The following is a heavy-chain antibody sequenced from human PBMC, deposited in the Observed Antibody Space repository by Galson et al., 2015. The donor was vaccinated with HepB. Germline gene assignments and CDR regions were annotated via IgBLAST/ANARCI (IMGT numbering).Heavy chain of an antibody. CDR3: ARTAAYGSNGYADLES. CDR2: SRHKARSYST. J-gene: IGHJ5*02. V-gene: IGHV3-72*01. Sequence: SLRLSCAASGFIFSDHYIDWVRQAPGKGLEWVGRSRHKARSYSTEYAASVKGRFTISREHTPNSVTMQMNRLGTADTSVHYCARTAAYGSNGYADLESWGQGTLVTVSS. D-gene: IGHD2-8*01. CDR1: GFIFSDHY.